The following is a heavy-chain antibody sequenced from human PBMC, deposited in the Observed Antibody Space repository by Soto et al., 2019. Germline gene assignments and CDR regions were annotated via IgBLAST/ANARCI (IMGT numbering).Heavy chain of an antibody. J-gene: IGHJ6*02. CDR3: ASLGRHG. D-gene: IGHD3-16*01. CDR2: IKQDGSEK. V-gene: IGHV3-7*01. CDR1: GFTFSDSW. Sequence: EVQLVESGGGLVQPGGSLRLSCAASGFTFSDSWMDWVRQAPGKGPEWVANIKQDGSEKNYVDSVKGRFTISRDNAKNSLYLQMNSLAAEDTAGYYWASLGRHGWGQGTTVTVSS.